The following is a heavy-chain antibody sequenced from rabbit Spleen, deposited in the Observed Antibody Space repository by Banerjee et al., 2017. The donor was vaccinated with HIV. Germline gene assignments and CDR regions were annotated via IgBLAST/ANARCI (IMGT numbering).Heavy chain of an antibody. D-gene: IGHD6-1*01. CDR2: MRTGGGT. CDR1: GFSFSSTYW. J-gene: IGHJ4*01. Sequence: QEQLVESGGGLVQPEGSLTLTCTASGFSFSSTYWICWVRQAPGKGLEWIACMRTGGGTYYASWAKGRFTISKTSSTTVTLQMTSLTAADTATYFCARNVGGNGNGYSMWGPGTLVTVS. V-gene: IGHV1S45*01. CDR3: ARNVGGNGNGYSM.